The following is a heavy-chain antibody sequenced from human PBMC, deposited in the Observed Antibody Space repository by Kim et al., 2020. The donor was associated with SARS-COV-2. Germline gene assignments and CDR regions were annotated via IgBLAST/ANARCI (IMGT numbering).Heavy chain of an antibody. CDR2: IKSKTDGGTT. D-gene: IGHD3-3*01. CDR3: TTDDGCFYYDFWSGYCRGFDP. V-gene: IGHV3-15*01. J-gene: IGHJ5*02. Sequence: GGSLRLSCAASGFTFSNAWMSWVRQAPGKGLEWVGRIKSKTDGGTTDYAAPVKGRFTISRDDSKNTLYLQMNSLKTEDTAVYYCTTDDGCFYYDFWSGYCRGFDPWGQGTLVTVSS. CDR1: GFTFSNAW.